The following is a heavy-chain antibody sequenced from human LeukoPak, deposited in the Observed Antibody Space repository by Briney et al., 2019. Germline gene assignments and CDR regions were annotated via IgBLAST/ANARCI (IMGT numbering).Heavy chain of an antibody. Sequence: SQTLSLTCTVSGGSISSGGYYWSWIRQHPGKGLEWIGYIYYSGSTNYNPSLKSRVTISVDTSKNQFSLKLSSVTAADTAVFYCARRLSVMAPFDYWGQGTLVTVSS. CDR2: IYYSGST. J-gene: IGHJ4*02. D-gene: IGHD3-3*02. CDR1: GGSISSGGYY. V-gene: IGHV4-31*03. CDR3: ARRLSVMAPFDY.